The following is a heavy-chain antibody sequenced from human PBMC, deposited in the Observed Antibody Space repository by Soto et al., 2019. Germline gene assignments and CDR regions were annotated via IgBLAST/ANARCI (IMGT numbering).Heavy chain of an antibody. D-gene: IGHD3-10*01. CDR1: GGSFHGYY. CDR3: AKGPQTSSDDSGTFYSSIP. CDR2: INHSGSA. J-gene: IGHJ5*02. Sequence: QVQLQQWGAGVLTPSETLSLTCAVYGGSFHGYYWSWIRQPPGEGLEWIGEINHSGSANYNPTFKSRVFMSVDMSKNQMYIQLTSVYAAETSVYYCAKGPQTSSDDSGTFYSSIPWGQGTLVTVSS. V-gene: IGHV4-34*01.